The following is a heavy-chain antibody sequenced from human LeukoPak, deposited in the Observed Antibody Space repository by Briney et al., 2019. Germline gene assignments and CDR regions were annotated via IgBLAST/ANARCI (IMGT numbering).Heavy chain of an antibody. Sequence: PGGSLRLSCAASGFTFSSDSMNWVRQAPGKGLEWVSSISSSSSYIYYADSVKGRFTISRDNAKNSLYLQMNSLRAEDTAVYYCARSMVMGNWYFDLWGRGTLVTVSS. J-gene: IGHJ2*01. CDR1: GFTFSSDS. V-gene: IGHV3-21*01. CDR3: ARSMVMGNWYFDL. CDR2: ISSSSSYI. D-gene: IGHD5-18*01.